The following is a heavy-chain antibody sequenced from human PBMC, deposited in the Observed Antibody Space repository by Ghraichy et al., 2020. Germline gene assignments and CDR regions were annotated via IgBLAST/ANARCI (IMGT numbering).Heavy chain of an antibody. CDR1: GFTFSSYW. V-gene: IGHV3-7*03. Sequence: ETLTLTCAASGFTFSSYWMSWVRQAPGKGLEWVANIKQDGSEKYYVDSVKGRFTISRDNAKNSLYLQMNSLRAEDTAVYYCAREDNYGDPGYFDYWGQGTLVTVSS. CDR2: IKQDGSEK. CDR3: AREDNYGDPGYFDY. D-gene: IGHD4-17*01. J-gene: IGHJ4*02.